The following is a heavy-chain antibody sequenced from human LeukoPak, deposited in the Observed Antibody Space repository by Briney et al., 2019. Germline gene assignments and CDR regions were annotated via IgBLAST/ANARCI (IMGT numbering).Heavy chain of an antibody. Sequence: PSETLSLTYSVCCRFMRRYYWIWMRQPPGKGLEWIGSIYYSGSTDYNPSLKSRVTISLDTSKNHFSLNLTAVTAADPAVYYCATDLHSMVVGSWYVDLWGRGTLVTVSS. CDR3: ATDLHSMVVGSWYVDL. D-gene: IGHD3-22*01. CDR2: IYYSGST. J-gene: IGHJ2*01. V-gene: IGHV4-59*12. CDR1: CRFMRRYY.